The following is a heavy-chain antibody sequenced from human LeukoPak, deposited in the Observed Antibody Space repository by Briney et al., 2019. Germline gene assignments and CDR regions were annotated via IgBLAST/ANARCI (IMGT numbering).Heavy chain of an antibody. CDR3: AGENYVIGDY. Sequence: PGGSLRLSCAASGFTFSSYAMSWVRQAPGKGLEWVSAISGSGGSTYYADSVKGRFTISRDNAKNSLYLQMNSLRDEDTAVYYCAGENYVIGDYWGQGTLVTVSS. V-gene: IGHV3-23*01. CDR1: GFTFSSYA. J-gene: IGHJ4*02. D-gene: IGHD3-16*01. CDR2: ISGSGGST.